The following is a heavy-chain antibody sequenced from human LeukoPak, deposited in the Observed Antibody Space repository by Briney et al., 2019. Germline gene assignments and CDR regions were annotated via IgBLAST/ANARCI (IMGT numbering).Heavy chain of an antibody. V-gene: IGHV1-18*01. CDR2: ISAYNGNT. D-gene: IGHD3-22*01. CDR1: GYTFTSYG. J-gene: IGHJ4*02. CDR3: AREPRYYDSSGYPDY. Sequence: ASVKVSCKASGYTFTSYGISWVRQAPGQGLEWMGWISAYNGNTNYAQKLQGRVTMTTDTSTSTAYMELRSLRSDDTAVYYCAREPRYYDSSGYPDYWGQRTLVTVSS.